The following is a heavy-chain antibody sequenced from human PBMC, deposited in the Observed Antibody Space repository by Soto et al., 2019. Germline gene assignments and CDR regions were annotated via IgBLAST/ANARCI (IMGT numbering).Heavy chain of an antibody. J-gene: IGHJ4*02. Sequence: RASVKVSCKASGYTFTSYYMHWVRQAPGQGLEWMGIINPSGGSTSYAQKFQGRVTMTRGTSTSTVYMELSSLRSEDTAVYYCARDLPDTAMALTWWGQGTLVTVSS. CDR2: INPSGGST. CDR1: GYTFTSYY. CDR3: ARDLPDTAMALTW. D-gene: IGHD5-18*01. V-gene: IGHV1-46*01.